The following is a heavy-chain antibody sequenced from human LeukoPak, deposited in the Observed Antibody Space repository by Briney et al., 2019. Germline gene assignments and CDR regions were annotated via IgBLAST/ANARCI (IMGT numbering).Heavy chain of an antibody. CDR2: IYYSGST. V-gene: IGHV4-39*01. CDR1: GGSISSSSYY. D-gene: IGHD3-22*01. CDR3: ARHTYYYDSSGYRYYYYGMDV. J-gene: IGHJ6*02. Sequence: SETLSLTCTVSGGSISSSSYYWGWIRQPPGKGLEWIGSIYYSGSTYYNPSLKSRVTISVDTSKNQFSLKLRSVTAADTAVYYCARHTYYYDSSGYRYYYYGMDVWGQGTTVTVSS.